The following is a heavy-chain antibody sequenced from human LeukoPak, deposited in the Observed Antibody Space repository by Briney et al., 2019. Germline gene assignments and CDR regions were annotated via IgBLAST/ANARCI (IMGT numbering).Heavy chain of an antibody. D-gene: IGHD3-10*01. CDR2: INHSGST. Sequence: SETLSLTCAVYGGPFSGYYWSWIRQPPGKGLEWIGEINHSGSTNYNPSLKSRVTISVDTSKNQFSLKLSSVTAADTTVYYCARGRRWWGLWLEYYFDYWGQGTLVTVSP. CDR1: GGPFSGYY. V-gene: IGHV4-34*01. J-gene: IGHJ4*02. CDR3: ARGRRWWGLWLEYYFDY.